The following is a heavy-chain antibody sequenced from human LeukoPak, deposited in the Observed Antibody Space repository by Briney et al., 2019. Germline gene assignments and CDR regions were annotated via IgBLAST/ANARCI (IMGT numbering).Heavy chain of an antibody. Sequence: PGGSLRLSCAASGFTFSTYWMLWVRQTPEKGLVWLSRINFDGSSTDYADSVKGRSTISRDNAKNTVYLQMNSLRADDSALYYCAREHIMVRGVIDHWGQGTLVTVSS. CDR2: INFDGSST. D-gene: IGHD3-10*01. CDR1: GFTFSTYW. V-gene: IGHV3-74*01. J-gene: IGHJ5*02. CDR3: AREHIMVRGVIDH.